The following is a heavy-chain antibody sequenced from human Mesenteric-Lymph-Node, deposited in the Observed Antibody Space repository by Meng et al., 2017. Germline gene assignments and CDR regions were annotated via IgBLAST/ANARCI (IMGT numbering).Heavy chain of an antibody. V-gene: IGHV1-69*13. CDR1: GGPFSTYT. CDR3: ARPNSGGNTYYFDY. Sequence: SVKVSCKASGGPFSTYTIAWVRQAPGQGLEWMGGIIHIFGTANYAQKFQGRVTITADESTSTAYMELSSLRSEDTAVYYCARPNSGGNTYYFDYWGQGTLVTVSS. J-gene: IGHJ4*02. CDR2: IIHIFGTA. D-gene: IGHD4-23*01.